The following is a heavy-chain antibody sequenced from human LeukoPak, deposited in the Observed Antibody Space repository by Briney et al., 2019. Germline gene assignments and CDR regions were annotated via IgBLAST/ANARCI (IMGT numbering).Heavy chain of an antibody. CDR2: ISGGGVST. Sequence: PGGSLRLSCAASGFTFSTYAMYWVRQAPGKGLEWLSGISGGGVSTNYADSVKGRFTISRDNSKNTLYLQMNSLRAEDTAVYYCAKKEAMIRGVPYYYDFWGQGTLVTVSS. CDR3: AKKEAMIRGVPYYYDF. D-gene: IGHD3-10*01. CDR1: GFTFSTYA. J-gene: IGHJ4*02. V-gene: IGHV3-23*01.